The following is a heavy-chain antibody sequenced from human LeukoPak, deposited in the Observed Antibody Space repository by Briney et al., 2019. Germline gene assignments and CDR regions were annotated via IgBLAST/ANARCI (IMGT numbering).Heavy chain of an antibody. Sequence: SETLSLTCAVSGGSISSGGYSWSWIRQPPGKGLEWIGYIYHSGSTYYNPSLKSRVTISVDRSKNQFSLKLSSVTAADAAVYYCATQAEVTNYYYYYMDVWGKGTTVTVSS. CDR2: IYHSGST. V-gene: IGHV4-30-2*01. J-gene: IGHJ6*03. D-gene: IGHD4-11*01. CDR3: ATQAEVTNYYYYYMDV. CDR1: GGSISSGGYS.